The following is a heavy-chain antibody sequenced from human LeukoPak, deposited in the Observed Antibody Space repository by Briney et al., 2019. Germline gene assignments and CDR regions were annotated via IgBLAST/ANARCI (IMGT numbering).Heavy chain of an antibody. V-gene: IGHV4-4*02. CDR1: LDSTTSNF. J-gene: IGHJ4*02. D-gene: IGHD1-14*01. CDR2: IHRSGSS. Sequence: KSSETLSLTCTVSLDSTTSNFWSWVRQPPGKGLEWIGEIHRSGSSNYNPSLQSRVTISIDRSRNQIVLELSSVTAADTAFYYCAREILGGFNPGAYWGQGTLVTVSS. CDR3: AREILGGFNPGAY.